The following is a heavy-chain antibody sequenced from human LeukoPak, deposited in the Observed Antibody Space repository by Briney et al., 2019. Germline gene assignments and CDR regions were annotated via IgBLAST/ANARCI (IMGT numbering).Heavy chain of an antibody. D-gene: IGHD3-22*01. Sequence: SGTLSLTCAVSGGSISSSNWWSWVRQPPGKGLEWIGEIYHSGSTNYNPSLKSRVTISVDKSKNQFSLKLSSVTAADTAVYYCAREGSGIDDSSAEGYFDYWGQGTLVTVSS. CDR2: IYHSGST. J-gene: IGHJ4*02. CDR3: AREGSGIDDSSAEGYFDY. CDR1: GGSISSSNW. V-gene: IGHV4-4*02.